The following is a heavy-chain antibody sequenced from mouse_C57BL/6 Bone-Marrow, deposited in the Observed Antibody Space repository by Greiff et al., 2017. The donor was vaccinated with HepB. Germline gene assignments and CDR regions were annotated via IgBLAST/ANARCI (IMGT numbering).Heavy chain of an antibody. CDR1: GYTFTSYW. D-gene: IGHD2-14*01. CDR3: ARVGAMGTTDY. V-gene: IGHV1-69*01. CDR2: IDPSDSYT. J-gene: IGHJ2*01. Sequence: QVQLQQPGAELVMPGASVKLSCKASGYTFTSYWMHWVKQRPGQGLEWIGEIDPSDSYTNYNQKFKGKSTLTVDKSSSTAYMQLSSLTSADSAVYYSARVGAMGTTDYWGQGTTLTVSS.